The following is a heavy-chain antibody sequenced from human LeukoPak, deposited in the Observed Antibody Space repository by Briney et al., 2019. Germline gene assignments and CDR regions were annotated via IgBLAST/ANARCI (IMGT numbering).Heavy chain of an antibody. CDR3: AKNCFGSGSYSYF. CDR1: GFAFNTYF. CDR2: IKHDGSNK. V-gene: IGHV3-33*03. D-gene: IGHD3-10*01. J-gene: IGHJ4*02. Sequence: PGGSLRLSCAASGFAFNTYFMHWVGQAPGQGLEWVALIKHDGSNKFYSNSVKGQFTISRDNAKNTVSLQMKNRERGDTAFYYCAKNCFGSGSYSYFWGQGTLVTVSS.